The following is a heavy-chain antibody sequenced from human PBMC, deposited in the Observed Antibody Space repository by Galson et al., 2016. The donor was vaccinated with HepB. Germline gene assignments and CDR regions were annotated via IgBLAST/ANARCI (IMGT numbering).Heavy chain of an antibody. CDR1: GYRFTTYW. J-gene: IGHJ2*01. CDR2: IYPGDSNT. CDR3: AREGRYCTSTSCYGYWYFDL. D-gene: IGHD2-2*01. V-gene: IGHV5-51*01. Sequence: QSGAEVKKPGESLKISCKGSGYRFTTYWIGWVRQMTGKGLEWMGVIYPGDSNTRYSPSFQGQVTISVDKSISTAYLQWSSLKASDTAMYYCAREGRYCTSTSCYGYWYFDLWGRGTLVTV.